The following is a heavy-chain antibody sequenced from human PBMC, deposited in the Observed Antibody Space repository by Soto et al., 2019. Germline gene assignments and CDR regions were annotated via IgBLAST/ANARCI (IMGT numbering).Heavy chain of an antibody. CDR1: EYSFGDYY. V-gene: IGHV1-2*02. J-gene: IGHJ4*02. CDR3: VRDAPSHPSIFDL. D-gene: IGHD3-3*01. Sequence: ASVKGSCKTSEYSFGDYYLHWVRQAPEQGLEWMGWINLNDGGTNSPRKFQGRLTMTRDKSITTVYMELSRLRSDDTAVYFCVRDAPSHPSIFDLWGPGTLVTVSS. CDR2: INLNDGGT.